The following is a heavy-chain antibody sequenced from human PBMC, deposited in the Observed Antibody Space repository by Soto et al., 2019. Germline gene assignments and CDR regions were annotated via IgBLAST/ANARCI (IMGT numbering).Heavy chain of an antibody. Sequence: SETLSLTCTVSGASVSSGDYYWSSIRQSPGKGLEWIGYIYYSGDSYYNPSLKGRLTISIDTSKNQFSLILKSVTVADTAIYYCVGTGTTDDYWGRGTLVTVSS. V-gene: IGHV4-30-4*01. CDR1: GASVSSGDYY. CDR3: VGTGTTDDY. CDR2: IYYSGDS. D-gene: IGHD4-17*01. J-gene: IGHJ4*02.